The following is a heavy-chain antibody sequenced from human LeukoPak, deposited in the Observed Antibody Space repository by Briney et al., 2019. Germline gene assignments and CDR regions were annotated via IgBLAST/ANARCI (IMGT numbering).Heavy chain of an antibody. CDR2: IGSKAYGGTI. CDR1: GFTFGDYT. Sequence: GGSLRLSCTASGFTFGDYTMSWVRQASGKGLEWVSFIGSKAYGGTIEYAASVKGRFTISRDDSKSIAYLQMNSLKTDDTAVYYCTTLLAVAADEWVYYGMDVWGQGTTVTVSS. V-gene: IGHV3-49*04. D-gene: IGHD6-19*01. J-gene: IGHJ6*02. CDR3: TTLLAVAADEWVYYGMDV.